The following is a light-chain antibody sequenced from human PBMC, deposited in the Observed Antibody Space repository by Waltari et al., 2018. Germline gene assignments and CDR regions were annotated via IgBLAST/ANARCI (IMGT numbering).Light chain of an antibody. Sequence: QSVLTQPPSVSGAPGQSVTITCTGSRSNIGAGYDVHWYHQLPGTTPKLLISGNSNRPSGGPGRFSGSKSGTSASLAITGLQAEDEADYYCQSYDSSLSGSGVFGGGTKLTVL. V-gene: IGLV1-40*01. CDR1: RSNIGAGYD. CDR3: QSYDSSLSGSGV. CDR2: GNS. J-gene: IGLJ2*01.